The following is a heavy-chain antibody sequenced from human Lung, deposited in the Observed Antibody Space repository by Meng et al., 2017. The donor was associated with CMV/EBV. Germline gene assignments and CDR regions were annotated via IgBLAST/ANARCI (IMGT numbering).Heavy chain of an antibody. J-gene: IGHJ4*02. Sequence: GGSLRLXXAASGFTFNTYSMTWVRQAPGKGLEWVSYISSSGTTIHYADSVKGRFTISRDNGKNSLYLQMNSLRAEDTALYYCARGMSIAAPRFFVDWGQGDXVNGYS. CDR2: ISSSGTTI. CDR1: GFTFNTYS. D-gene: IGHD6-6*01. CDR3: ARGMSIAAPRFFVD. V-gene: IGHV3-48*04.